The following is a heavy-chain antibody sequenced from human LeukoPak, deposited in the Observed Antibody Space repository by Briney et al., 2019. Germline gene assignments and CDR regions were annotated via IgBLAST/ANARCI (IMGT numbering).Heavy chain of an antibody. J-gene: IGHJ4*02. CDR1: GYTFGSNW. D-gene: IGHD2-8*01. CDR2: IFPADSDT. CDR3: ARSPLYQSFDY. Sequence: GESLKFSCKGSGYTFGSNWIAWVRQMPGKGLELMGIIFPADSDTRLSPSFQGQVTISVDKSISTAYLQWSSLKASDTAMYYCARSPLYQSFDYWGQGTLVTVSS. V-gene: IGHV5-51*01.